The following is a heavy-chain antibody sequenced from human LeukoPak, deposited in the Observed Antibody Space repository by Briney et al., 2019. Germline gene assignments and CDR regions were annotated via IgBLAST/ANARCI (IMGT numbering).Heavy chain of an antibody. CDR2: IYYSGNT. CDR1: GGSISSGNYY. D-gene: IGHD6-13*01. CDR3: ARQGAAAGLYYFDY. V-gene: IGHV4-39*01. Sequence: PSETLSLTCTVSGGSISSGNYYWGWIRQPPGKGLEWIGTIYYSGNTYYNPSLKSRVTISVDTSKNQFSLKLSSVTAADTAVYYCARQGAAAGLYYFDYWGQGTLVTVSS. J-gene: IGHJ4*02.